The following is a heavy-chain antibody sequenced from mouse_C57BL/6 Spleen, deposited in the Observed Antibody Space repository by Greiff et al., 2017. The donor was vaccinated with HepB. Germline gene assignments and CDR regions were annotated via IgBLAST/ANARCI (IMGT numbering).Heavy chain of an antibody. CDR3: AREGSNYVDYAMDY. CDR1: GFSLTSYG. D-gene: IGHD2-5*01. CDR2: IWSGGST. Sequence: QVQLQQSGPGLVQPSQSLSITCTVSGFSLTSYGVHWVRQSPGKGLEWLGVIWSGGSTDYNAAFISRLSISKDNSKSQVFFKMNSLQADDTAIYYCAREGSNYVDYAMDYWGQGTSVTVSS. V-gene: IGHV2-2*01. J-gene: IGHJ4*01.